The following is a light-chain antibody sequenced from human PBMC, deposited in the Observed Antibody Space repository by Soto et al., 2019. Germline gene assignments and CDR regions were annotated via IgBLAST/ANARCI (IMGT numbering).Light chain of an antibody. CDR3: HQYDTYSWT. CDR1: QGISRW. CDR2: EAS. J-gene: IGKJ1*01. V-gene: IGKV1-5*03. Sequence: DIQMTQSPSTLSASVGDTVTITCRAGQGISRWLAWYQQKPGRAPNLLIYEASTLDSGVQSRFSGSGCGTDSTLTISRLHPDDFANYYCHQYDTYSWTLGQGTQVVTK.